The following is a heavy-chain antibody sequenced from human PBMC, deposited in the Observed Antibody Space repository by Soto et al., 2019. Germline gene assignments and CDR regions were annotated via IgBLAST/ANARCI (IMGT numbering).Heavy chain of an antibody. CDR2: IIPIIGTP. V-gene: IGHV1-69*13. Sequence: SVKVSCKASGGTFRNHVFNWVRQAPGQGLEWMGGIIPIIGTPNYAQKFQGRVTITADASTNTVYLGVSSLRSQDTAVYYCARDLEFRDGNISHLDYWGQGTLVTVSS. D-gene: IGHD3-10*01. J-gene: IGHJ4*02. CDR1: GGTFRNHV. CDR3: ARDLEFRDGNISHLDY.